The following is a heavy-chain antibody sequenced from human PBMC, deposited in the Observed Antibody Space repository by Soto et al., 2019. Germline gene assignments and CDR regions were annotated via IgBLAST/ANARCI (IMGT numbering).Heavy chain of an antibody. Sequence: GGSLRLSCAVSGFNFNNYRMSWVRQAPGKGLEWLAPIKEDGSERYYVPSVRGRFTISRDNAKNSLYLQMNSLRAEDTAVYYCARTMIVLYTRGNDAFDIWGQGTRVTVSS. CDR3: ARTMIVLYTRGNDAFDI. V-gene: IGHV3-7*01. J-gene: IGHJ3*02. D-gene: IGHD3-22*01. CDR1: GFNFNNYR. CDR2: IKEDGSER.